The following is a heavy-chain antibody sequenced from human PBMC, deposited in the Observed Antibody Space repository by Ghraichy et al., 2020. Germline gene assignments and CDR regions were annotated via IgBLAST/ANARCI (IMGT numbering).Heavy chain of an antibody. Sequence: GGSLRLSCAASGFTFSSYAMSWVRQAPGKGLEWVSAISGSGVSPYYADSVKGRFTISRDNSKNTLYLQMNSLRAEDTAVYYCAKVGFRGEDWNYLNDCFDPWGQGTLVTVSS. V-gene: IGHV3-23*01. J-gene: IGHJ5*02. CDR2: ISGSGVSP. CDR3: AKVGFRGEDWNYLNDCFDP. D-gene: IGHD1-7*01. CDR1: GFTFSSYA.